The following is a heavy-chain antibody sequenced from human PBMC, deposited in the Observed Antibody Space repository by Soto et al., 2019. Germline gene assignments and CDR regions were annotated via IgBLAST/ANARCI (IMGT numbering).Heavy chain of an antibody. J-gene: IGHJ4*02. D-gene: IGHD3-3*01. CDR2: ISGSCGST. CDR1: GFTFNSSA. CDR3: AIHQPRFLDLPPDY. Sequence: EVQLLESGGGLVQPGGSLRLSCAASGFTFNSSAMSWVRQAPGKGLEWVSAISGSCGSTYYADSVKGRFTISRDIYKNTLYLQMNSLGAEDTAVYDCAIHQPRFLDLPPDYWGQGTLVNVSS. V-gene: IGHV3-23*01.